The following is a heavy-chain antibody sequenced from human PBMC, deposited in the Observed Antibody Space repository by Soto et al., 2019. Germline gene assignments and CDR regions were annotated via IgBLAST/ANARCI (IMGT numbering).Heavy chain of an antibody. CDR1: GGSISSYY. V-gene: IGHV4-59*01. CDR2: IYYSGST. J-gene: IGHJ5*02. Sequence: SETLSLTCTVSGGSISSYYWSWIRQPPGKGLEWIGYIYYSGSTNYYPSLKRRVTISVDTSKNKFSLRLSSVTAADTAVYYCARLSGGSSNWFDPWGQGTLVTVSS. CDR3: ARLSGGSSNWFDP. D-gene: IGHD2-15*01.